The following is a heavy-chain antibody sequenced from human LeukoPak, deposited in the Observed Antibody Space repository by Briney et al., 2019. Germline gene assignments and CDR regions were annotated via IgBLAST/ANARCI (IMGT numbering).Heavy chain of an antibody. J-gene: IGHJ4*02. Sequence: PGGSLRLSCAAPGFTFSSYAMSWVRQAPGKGLEWVSAISGSGGSTYYADSVKGRFTISRDNSKNTLYLQMNSLRAEDAAVYYCAKNPSRNNYYDSTYYFDYWGQGTLVTVSS. CDR3: AKNPSRNNYYDSTYYFDY. CDR2: ISGSGGST. CDR1: GFTFSSYA. D-gene: IGHD3-22*01. V-gene: IGHV3-23*01.